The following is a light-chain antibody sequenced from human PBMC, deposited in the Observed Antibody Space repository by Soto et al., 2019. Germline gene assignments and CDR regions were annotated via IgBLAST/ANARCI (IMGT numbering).Light chain of an antibody. CDR3: SSYSSTTTLV. CDR1: SSDVGGYNY. J-gene: IGLJ3*02. Sequence: QSVLTQPASVSGSPGQSITISCTGTSSDVGGYNYVSWYQQRPGKAPKLMIYDVNNRPSGASNRFSASKSGNTASLTISGLQAEDEADYYCSSYSSTTTLVFGGGTKLTVL. CDR2: DVN. V-gene: IGLV2-14*01.